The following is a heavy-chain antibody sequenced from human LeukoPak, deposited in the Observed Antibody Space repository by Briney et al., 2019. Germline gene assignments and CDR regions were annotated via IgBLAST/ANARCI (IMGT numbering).Heavy chain of an antibody. Sequence: GASVKVSCKASGYTFTSYDINWVRQATRQGLEWMGWMNPNSGNTGYAQKFQGRVTMTRNTSISTAYMELSSLRSEDTAVYYCARGHNYYDSSGYYYGNDYYYYGMDVWGQGTTVTVSS. V-gene: IGHV1-8*01. D-gene: IGHD3-22*01. CDR2: MNPNSGNT. J-gene: IGHJ6*02. CDR1: GYTFTSYD. CDR3: ARGHNYYDSSGYYYGNDYYYYGMDV.